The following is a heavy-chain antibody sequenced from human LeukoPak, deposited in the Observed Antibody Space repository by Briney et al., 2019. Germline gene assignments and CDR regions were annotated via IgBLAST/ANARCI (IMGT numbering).Heavy chain of an antibody. J-gene: IGHJ4*02. Sequence: GGSLRLSCTASGLTVSTNYMSWVRQAPGKGLEWVSVIFSGGGTHYADSVKGRFIMSRDNSKNTLYLQINSLRAEDTAVYYCARGLTTVTTGGDYFDYWGQGTLVTVSS. CDR3: ARGLTTVTTGGDYFDY. D-gene: IGHD4-17*01. V-gene: IGHV3-66*01. CDR1: GLTVSTNY. CDR2: IFSGGGT.